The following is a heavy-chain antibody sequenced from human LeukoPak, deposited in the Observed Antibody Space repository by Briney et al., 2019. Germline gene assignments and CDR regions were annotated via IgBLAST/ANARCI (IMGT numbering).Heavy chain of an antibody. D-gene: IGHD3-9*01. V-gene: IGHV4-38-2*01. CDR2: IYHSGST. CDR1: GYSISSGYY. J-gene: IGHJ4*02. CDR3: ARVIRYFDWLSDYYFDY. Sequence: SETLSLTCAVSGYSISSGYYWGWIRQPPGKGLEWIGSIYHSGSTYYNPSLKSRVAISVDTSKNQFSLKLSSVTAADTAVYYCARVIRYFDWLSDYYFDYWGQGTLVTVSS.